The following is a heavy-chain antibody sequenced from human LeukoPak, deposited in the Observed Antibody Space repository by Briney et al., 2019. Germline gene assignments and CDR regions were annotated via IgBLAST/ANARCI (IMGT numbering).Heavy chain of an antibody. J-gene: IGHJ4*02. CDR3: ARASSYCSSTSCYTGGVDY. D-gene: IGHD2-2*02. V-gene: IGHV7-4-1*02. Sequence: GASVTVSCKASGYTFTSYAMNWVRQAPGQGLEWMGWINTNTGNPTYAQGFTGRFVFSLDTSVSTAYLQISSLKAEDTAVYYCARASSYCSSTSCYTGGVDYWGQGTLVTVSS. CDR2: INTNTGNP. CDR1: GYTFTSYA.